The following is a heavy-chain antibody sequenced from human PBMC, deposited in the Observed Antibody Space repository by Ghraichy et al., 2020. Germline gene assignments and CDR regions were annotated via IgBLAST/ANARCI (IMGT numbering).Heavy chain of an antibody. V-gene: IGHV4-34*01. D-gene: IGHD3-3*01. CDR1: GGSFSDYS. J-gene: IGHJ4*02. CDR3: ARGRSFGVVLTY. Sequence: ETLSLTCVVYGGSFSDYSWSWIRQPPGKGLEWIGEINHSGSTNYNPSLKSRVTISVDTSKNQFSLKLSSVTAADTAVYYCARGRSFGVVLTYWSQGTLVTVAS. CDR2: INHSGST.